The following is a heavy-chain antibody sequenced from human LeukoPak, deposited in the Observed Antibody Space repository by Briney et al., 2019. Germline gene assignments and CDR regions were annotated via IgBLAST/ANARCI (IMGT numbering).Heavy chain of an antibody. CDR1: GYSISSGYY. CDR3: ARDRANNWFDP. V-gene: IGHV4-38-2*02. Sequence: SETLSLTCTVSGYSISSGYYWSWIRQPPGKGLEWIGEINHSGSTNYNPSLKSRVTISVDTSKNQFSLKLSSVTAADTAVYYCARDRANNWFDPWGQGTLVTVSS. J-gene: IGHJ5*02. CDR2: INHSGST.